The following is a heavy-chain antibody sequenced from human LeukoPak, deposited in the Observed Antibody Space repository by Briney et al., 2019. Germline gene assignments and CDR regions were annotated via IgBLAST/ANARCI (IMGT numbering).Heavy chain of an antibody. CDR3: ARASLYDILTGYYTPYYLDY. CDR1: GFTVSSNY. Sequence: GGSLRLSCAASGFTVSSNYMSWVRQAPGKGVEWVSVIYSGGSTYYADSVKGRFTISRDNSKNTLYLQMNSLRAEDTAVYYCARASLYDILTGYYTPYYLDYWGQGTLVTVSS. CDR2: IYSGGST. V-gene: IGHV3-53*01. J-gene: IGHJ4*02. D-gene: IGHD3-9*01.